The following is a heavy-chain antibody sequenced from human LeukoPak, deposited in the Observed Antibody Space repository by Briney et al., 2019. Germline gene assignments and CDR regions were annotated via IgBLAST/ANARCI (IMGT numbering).Heavy chain of an antibody. Sequence: PGGSLRLSCAASGFTFSSYGMHWVRQAPGKGLEWVAFIRYDGSNKYYADSVKGRFTISRDNSKNTLYLQMNSLRAEDTAVYYCAKPRHYYDSSPPLDVWGKGTTVTISS. V-gene: IGHV3-30*02. CDR2: IRYDGSNK. CDR3: AKPRHYYDSSPPLDV. CDR1: GFTFSSYG. J-gene: IGHJ6*04. D-gene: IGHD3-22*01.